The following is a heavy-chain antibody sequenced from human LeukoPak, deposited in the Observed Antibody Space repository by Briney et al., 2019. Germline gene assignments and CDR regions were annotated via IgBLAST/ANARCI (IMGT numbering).Heavy chain of an antibody. V-gene: IGHV1-69*01. CDR1: GGAFSSYA. Sequence: SVKVSCKASGGAFSSYAISWVRQAPGQGLEWMGGIIPIFGTANYAQKFQGRVTITADESTSTAYMELSSLRSEDTAVYYCARDTPLWESSAQYPHYYYYYGMDVWGQGTTVTVSS. CDR2: IIPIFGTA. CDR3: ARDTPLWESSAQYPHYYYYYGMDV. J-gene: IGHJ6*02. D-gene: IGHD1-26*01.